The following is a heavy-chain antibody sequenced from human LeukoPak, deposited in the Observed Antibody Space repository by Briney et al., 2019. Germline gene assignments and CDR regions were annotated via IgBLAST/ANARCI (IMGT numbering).Heavy chain of an antibody. CDR1: GFTFDDYA. V-gene: IGHV3-21*01. D-gene: IGHD1-26*01. CDR2: ISSSSRYI. CDR3: ARGGVGATDLDY. J-gene: IGHJ4*02. Sequence: GRSLRLSCAASGFTFDDYAMHWVRQAPGKGLEWVSSISSSSRYIYYADSVKGRFTISRDNAKNSLYLQMNSLRAEDTAVYYCARGGVGATDLDYWGQGTLVTVSS.